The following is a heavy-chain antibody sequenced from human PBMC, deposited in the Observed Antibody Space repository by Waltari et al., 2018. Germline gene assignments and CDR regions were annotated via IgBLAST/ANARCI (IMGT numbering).Heavy chain of an antibody. CDR2: VQRSGRT. CDR1: GDSMSRTDW. J-gene: IGHJ4*02. D-gene: IGHD2-15*01. Sequence: QLQLQESGPGLVKPSGTLSLTCAVSGDSMSRTDWWSWVRQSPGKGLEWIGQVQRSGRTNYNPSFASRVTMSVDTSTNQFSLKVTSATAADTAVYFCARDRGRGIYLDSWGQGTLVTVSP. V-gene: IGHV4-4*02. CDR3: ARDRGRGIYLDS.